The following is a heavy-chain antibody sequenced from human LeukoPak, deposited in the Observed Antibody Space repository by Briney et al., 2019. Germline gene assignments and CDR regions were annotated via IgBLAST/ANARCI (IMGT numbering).Heavy chain of an antibody. CDR3: ARETPDRSAYRGSGAFDL. CDR1: GGTFSRFG. V-gene: IGHV1-69*05. CDR2: IIPLYGTP. J-gene: IGHJ3*01. D-gene: IGHD3-10*01. Sequence: SVKVSCKASGGTFSRFGINWLRQAPGQRLEWLGGIIPLYGTPYYAQRFQDRVTITTDDSTRTTFMELSSLRSEDTAVYYCARETPDRSAYRGSGAFDLWGQGTMVTVSS.